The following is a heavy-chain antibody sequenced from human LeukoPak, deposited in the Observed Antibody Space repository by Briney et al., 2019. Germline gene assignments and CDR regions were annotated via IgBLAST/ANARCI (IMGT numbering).Heavy chain of an antibody. CDR2: ISYDGSNK. J-gene: IGHJ4*02. CDR3: ARTGRLLFTPYYFDY. CDR1: GFTFSSYA. D-gene: IGHD2-2*01. V-gene: IGHV3-30-3*01. Sequence: PGGSLRLSCAASGFTFSSYAMHWVRQAPGKGLEWVAVISYDGSNKYYADSVKGRFTISRDNSKNTLYLQMNSLRAEDTAVYYCARTGRLLFTPYYFDYWGQGTLVTVSS.